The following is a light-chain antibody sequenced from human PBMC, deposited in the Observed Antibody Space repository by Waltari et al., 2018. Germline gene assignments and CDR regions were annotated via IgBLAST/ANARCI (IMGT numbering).Light chain of an antibody. CDR2: WAS. J-gene: IGKJ4*01. CDR1: QTILYSSSNKNY. Sequence: DIVMTQSPDSLTVSLGGRATINCKSSQTILYSSSNKNYLAWYQQKPRQPPKLLIYWASTRESGVPDRFSGTGSGTDFTLTISRLQAEDVAVYYCQQYFKTPLTFGGGTKVEIK. CDR3: QQYFKTPLT. V-gene: IGKV4-1*01.